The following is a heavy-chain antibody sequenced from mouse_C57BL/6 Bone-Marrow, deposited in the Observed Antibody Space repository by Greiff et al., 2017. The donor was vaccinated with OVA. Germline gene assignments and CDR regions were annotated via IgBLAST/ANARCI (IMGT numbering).Heavy chain of an antibody. CDR2: IHPNSGST. J-gene: IGHJ3*01. CDR3: ARVRGYYVGFAY. Sequence: QVQLQQPGAELVKPGASVKLSCKASGYTFTSYWMHWVKQRPGQGLEWIGMIHPNSGSTNYNEKFKSKATLTVDKSSSTAYMQLSSLTSEDSAVYYCARVRGYYVGFAYWGQGTLVTVSA. D-gene: IGHD2-3*01. CDR1: GYTFTSYW. V-gene: IGHV1-64*01.